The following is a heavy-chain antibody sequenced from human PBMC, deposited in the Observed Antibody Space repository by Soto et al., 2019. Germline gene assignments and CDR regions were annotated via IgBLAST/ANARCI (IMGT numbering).Heavy chain of an antibody. J-gene: IGHJ6*02. V-gene: IGHV1-18*01. CDR1: GYTFTSYG. Sequence: ASVKVSCKASGYTFTSYGISWVRQAPGQRLEKMRWISAYNGNTNYAQKLQGRVTMTTDTSTSTAYMELRSLRSDDTAVYYCARDINGYYYRATYYYYYGMDVWGQGTTVTVSS. D-gene: IGHD3-22*01. CDR3: ARDINGYYYRATYYYYYGMDV. CDR2: ISAYNGNT.